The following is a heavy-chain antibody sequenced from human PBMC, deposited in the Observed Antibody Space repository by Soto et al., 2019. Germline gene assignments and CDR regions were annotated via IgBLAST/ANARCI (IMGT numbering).Heavy chain of an antibody. J-gene: IGHJ4*02. CDR1: GYTFTSYG. CDR2: ISAHNGNT. D-gene: IGHD1-1*01. Sequence: QVHLVQSGAEVKKPGASVKVSCKASGYTFTSYGITWVRQAPGQGLEWMGWISAHNGNTDYAQKLQGRVIVTRDTPTSTAYMELRSLISDHPGVYYCARGRYGDYWGQGALVTVSS. V-gene: IGHV1-18*01. CDR3: ARGRYGDY.